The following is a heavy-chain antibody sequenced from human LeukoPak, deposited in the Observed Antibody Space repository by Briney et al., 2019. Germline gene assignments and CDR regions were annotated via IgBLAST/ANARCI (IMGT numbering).Heavy chain of an antibody. CDR1: GGTFSSYA. J-gene: IGHJ5*02. CDR2: IIPILGIA. V-gene: IGHV1-69*04. CDR3: ARDVTTGGDWFDP. Sequence: SVKVSCKASGGTFSSYAISWVRQAPGQGLEWMGRIIPILGIANYAQKLQGRVTMTTDTSTSTAYMELRSLRSDDTAVYYCARDVTTGGDWFDPWGQGTLVTVSS. D-gene: IGHD4-17*01.